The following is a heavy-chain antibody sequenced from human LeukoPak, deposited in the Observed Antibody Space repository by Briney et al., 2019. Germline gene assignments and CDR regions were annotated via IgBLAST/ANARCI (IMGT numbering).Heavy chain of an antibody. D-gene: IGHD3-22*01. CDR2: ISSSGSTI. CDR1: GFTFSDYY. Sequence: GGSLRLSCAASGFTFSDYYMSWIRQAPGKGLEWVSYISSSGSTIYYAASVKGRFTISRDNAKNSLYLQMNSLRAEDTAVYYCARVGSSGYSDYFDYWGQGTLVTVSS. V-gene: IGHV3-11*01. CDR3: ARVGSSGYSDYFDY. J-gene: IGHJ4*02.